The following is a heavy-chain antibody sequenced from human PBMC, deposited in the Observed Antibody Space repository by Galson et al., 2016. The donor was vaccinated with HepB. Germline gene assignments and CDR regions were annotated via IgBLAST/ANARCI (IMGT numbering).Heavy chain of an antibody. V-gene: IGHV3-30*18. J-gene: IGHJ4*02. D-gene: IGHD2-2*01. Sequence: SLRLSCAGSGFTFRSYGIHWVRQAPGKGLEWVAVISYDGTNKYYADSLKGRFTISRDNSKNTLYPQMNSLRAEDTAVYYCAKDAILACGTGCYADYWGQGTLVTVSS. CDR2: ISYDGTNK. CDR1: GFTFRSYG. CDR3: AKDAILACGTGCYADY.